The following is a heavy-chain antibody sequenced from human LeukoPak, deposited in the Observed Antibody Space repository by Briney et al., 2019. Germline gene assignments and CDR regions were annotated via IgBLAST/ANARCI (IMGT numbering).Heavy chain of an antibody. CDR2: IHYSERT. CDR3: ARGHEDYDSSGYYRFDY. J-gene: IGHJ4*02. CDR1: GGSIRSGGDY. D-gene: IGHD3-22*01. Sequence: SQTLSLTCTVSGGSIRSGGDYWSWIRQHPGKGLEWIGYIHYSERTYYNPSLRSRVTISVDTSKNQFSLKLNSVTAADTAVYFCARGHEDYDSSGYYRFDYWGQGTLVTVSS. V-gene: IGHV4-31*03.